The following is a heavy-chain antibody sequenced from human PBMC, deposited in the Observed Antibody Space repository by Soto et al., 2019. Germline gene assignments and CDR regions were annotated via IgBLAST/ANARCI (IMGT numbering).Heavy chain of an antibody. CDR1: GCTFSSYS. CDR3: ARDDNYYGEIDS. J-gene: IGHJ4*02. Sequence: WGSLRLSCAASGCTFSSYSMSWVRQAPGKGLEWVSGISGSGGSTYYADSVRGRFTISRANSKNTLFLQMNILRAEDAAIYYCARDDNYYGEIDSWGQGTL. V-gene: IGHV3-23*01. CDR2: ISGSGGST. D-gene: IGHD4-17*01.